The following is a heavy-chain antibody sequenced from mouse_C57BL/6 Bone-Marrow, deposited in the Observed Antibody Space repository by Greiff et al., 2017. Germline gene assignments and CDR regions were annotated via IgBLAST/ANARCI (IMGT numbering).Heavy chain of an antibody. CDR2: IYPSDSET. D-gene: IGHD1-1*01. V-gene: IGHV1-61*01. J-gene: IGHJ1*03. Sequence: QVQLQQPGAELVRPGSSVKLSCKASGYTFTSYWMDWVKQRPGQGLEWIGNIYPSDSETHYNQKFKDKATLTVDKSSSTAYMQLSSLISEDSAVYYCARLGYYGSSPYWYFDVWGTGTTVTVSS. CDR1: GYTFTSYW. CDR3: ARLGYYGSSPYWYFDV.